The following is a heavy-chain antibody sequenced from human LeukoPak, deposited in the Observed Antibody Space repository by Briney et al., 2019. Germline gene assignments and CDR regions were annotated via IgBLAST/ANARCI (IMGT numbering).Heavy chain of an antibody. D-gene: IGHD6-13*01. CDR1: GFTFRNAW. J-gene: IGHJ5*02. Sequence: GGSLRLSCAASGFTFRNAWMSWLRQAPGKGLEWVGHIKSRTDGGTTDYAAPVKGRFTISRDDSENTLYLQMNSLKTEDTAVYYCATPGRIPEAANWFDPWGQGTLVTVSS. CDR3: ATPGRIPEAANWFDP. V-gene: IGHV3-15*01. CDR2: IKSRTDGGTT.